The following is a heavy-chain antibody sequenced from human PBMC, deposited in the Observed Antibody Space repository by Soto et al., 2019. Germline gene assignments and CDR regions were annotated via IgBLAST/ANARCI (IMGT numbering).Heavy chain of an antibody. CDR2: VNPNTGLT. Sequence: QVQLVQSGSEVRKPGASVKVSCQASGYTFTALYMNWVRQAPGQGLEWMGWVNPNTGLTKYAQKFQSRVIMTRDTSINTAYMELSGLTSDDTAVYYCTTLRLDPWGQGTLVTVSS. V-gene: IGHV1-2*02. D-gene: IGHD3-9*01. CDR3: TTLRLDP. J-gene: IGHJ5*02. CDR1: GYTFTALY.